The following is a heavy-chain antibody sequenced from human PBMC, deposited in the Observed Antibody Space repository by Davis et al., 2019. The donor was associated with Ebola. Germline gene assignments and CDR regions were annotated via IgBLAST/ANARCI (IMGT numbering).Heavy chain of an antibody. D-gene: IGHD2-8*01. V-gene: IGHV3-7*01. CDR1: EFTLSNHW. CDR3: VVRDERALGY. Sequence: GGSLRLSCAASEFTLSNHWMSWVRQAPGKGPEWVAIIKQDGGEKYYVDSVKGRFTISRENAKNSLNLQMNSLRVEDTAVYYCVVRDERALGYWGQGTLVTVSS. J-gene: IGHJ4*02. CDR2: IKQDGGEK.